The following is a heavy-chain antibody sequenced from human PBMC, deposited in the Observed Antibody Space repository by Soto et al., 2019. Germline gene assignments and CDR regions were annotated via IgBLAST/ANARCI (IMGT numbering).Heavy chain of an antibody. J-gene: IGHJ4*02. CDR3: AGSEYSSRNIDY. D-gene: IGHD6-13*01. V-gene: IGHV1-8*01. Sequence: QVQLVQSGAEVKKPGASVKVSCKASGYTFTSYDINWVRQATGQGLEWMGWMDPNSGNTGYAQKFQGRVTMTRNTSISTAYMELSSLRSEDTAVYYCAGSEYSSRNIDYWGQGTLVTVSS. CDR1: GYTFTSYD. CDR2: MDPNSGNT.